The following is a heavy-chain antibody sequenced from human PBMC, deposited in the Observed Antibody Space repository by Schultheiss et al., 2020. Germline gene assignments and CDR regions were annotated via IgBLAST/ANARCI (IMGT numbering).Heavy chain of an antibody. V-gene: IGHV3-73*01. CDR2: IRSKANSYAT. J-gene: IGHJ6*03. CDR1: GFTFGDYA. D-gene: IGHD3-10*01. CDR3: AKAVIITMVRGAPRSYYYYMDV. Sequence: GGSLRLSCTASGFTFGDYAMSWFRQAPGKGLEWVGFIRSKANSYATAYAASVKGRFTISRDNSKNTLYLQMNSLRAEDTAVYYCAKAVIITMVRGAPRSYYYYMDVWGKGTTVTVSS.